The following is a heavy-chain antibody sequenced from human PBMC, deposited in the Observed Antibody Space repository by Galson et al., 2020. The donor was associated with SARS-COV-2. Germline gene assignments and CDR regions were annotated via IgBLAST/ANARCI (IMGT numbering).Heavy chain of an antibody. CDR1: GFTFSSYA. V-gene: IGHV3-23*01. Sequence: GGSLSLSCAASGFTFSSYAMSWVRQAPGKGLEWVSAISGSGGSTYYADSVKGRFTISRDNSKNTLYLQMNSLRAEDTAVYYCAKDYYGSGSYYYYGMDVWGQGTTVTVSS. D-gene: IGHD3-10*01. CDR3: AKDYYGSGSYYYYGMDV. J-gene: IGHJ6*02. CDR2: ISGSGGST.